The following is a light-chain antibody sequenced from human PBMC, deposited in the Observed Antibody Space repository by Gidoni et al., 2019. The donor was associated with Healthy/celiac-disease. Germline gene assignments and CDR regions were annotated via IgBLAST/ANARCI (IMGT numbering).Light chain of an antibody. J-gene: IGKJ2*01. CDR2: DAS. CDR1: QDISNY. V-gene: IGKV1-33*01. Sequence: LQMTQSPSSLSASVGDRVTITCQASQDISNYLNWYQQKPGKAPKLLIYDASNLETGVPSRFSGSGSGTDFTFTIRSLQPEDIATYYCQQYDNLPYTFGQGTKLEIK. CDR3: QQYDNLPYT.